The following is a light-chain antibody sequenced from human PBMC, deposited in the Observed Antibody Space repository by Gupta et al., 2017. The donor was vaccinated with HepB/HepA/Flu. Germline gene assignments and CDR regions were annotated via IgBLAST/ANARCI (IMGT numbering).Light chain of an antibody. CDR2: ENN. CDR1: SSNIGNNY. V-gene: IGLV1-51*02. Sequence: QSVLTQPPSVSASPGQQVPISCSGSSSNIGNNYVSWYQQLPGTAPKLLIYENNKRPSGIPDRFSGSKSGTSATLGITGRQTGDEADYYCGTWDSSLSAVVFGGGTKLTVL. J-gene: IGLJ2*01. CDR3: GTWDSSLSAVV.